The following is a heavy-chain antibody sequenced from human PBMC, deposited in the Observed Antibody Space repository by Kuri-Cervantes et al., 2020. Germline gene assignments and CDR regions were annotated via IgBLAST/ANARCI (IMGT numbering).Heavy chain of an antibody. J-gene: IGHJ4*02. Sequence: GESLKISCAASGFTFSSYGMHWVRQAPGKGLEWVSVIHSGGSTYYADSVKGRFTISRDNSKNTLYLQMNSLRAEDTAVYYCAREMYSSSPFDYWGQGTLVTVSS. CDR3: AREMYSSSPFDY. D-gene: IGHD6-13*01. V-gene: IGHV3-NL1*01. CDR2: IHSGGST. CDR1: GFTFSSYG.